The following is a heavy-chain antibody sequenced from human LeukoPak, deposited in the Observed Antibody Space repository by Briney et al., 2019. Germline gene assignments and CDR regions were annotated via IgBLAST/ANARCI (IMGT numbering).Heavy chain of an antibody. CDR3: AKDRRPLSNSYAFDY. J-gene: IGHJ4*02. D-gene: IGHD5-18*01. V-gene: IGHV3-30*18. CDR1: GFTFSSYG. Sequence: PGGSLRLSCAASGFTFSSYGMHWVRQAPGKGLEWVAVISYDGSNKYYADSVKGRFTISRDNSKNTLYLQMNSLRAEDTAVYYCAKDRRPLSNSYAFDYWGQGTLVTVSS. CDR2: ISYDGSNK.